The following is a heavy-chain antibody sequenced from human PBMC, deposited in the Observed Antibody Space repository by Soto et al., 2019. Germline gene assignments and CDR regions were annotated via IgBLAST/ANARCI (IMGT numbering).Heavy chain of an antibody. Sequence: QLQLVQSGPEAKKPGASVKVSCKAFGYTFATSTISGLRQAPGQGPEWMGWIKAYSGNTNYAQKLQGRFTMTTDTSTSTAYMELRSLTTDDTAIYYCAIADYGDDDYWGQGTLVTVSS. CDR3: AIADYGDDDY. D-gene: IGHD4-17*01. CDR2: IKAYSGNT. J-gene: IGHJ4*02. CDR1: GYTFATST. V-gene: IGHV1-18*01.